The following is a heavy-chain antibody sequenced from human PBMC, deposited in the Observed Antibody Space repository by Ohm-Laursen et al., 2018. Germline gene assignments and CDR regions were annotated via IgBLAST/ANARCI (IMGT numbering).Heavy chain of an antibody. Sequence: SDTLSLTCAVYGGSFSNYYWSWIRQPPGKGLEWIGEINHSGSTNYNPSLKSRVTISIDTSKNQFSLKLSSVTAADTALYYCARNDSSGYYYEYWGQGTLGTVSS. CDR2: INHSGST. V-gene: IGHV4-34*01. CDR1: GGSFSNYY. CDR3: ARNDSSGYYYEY. J-gene: IGHJ4*02. D-gene: IGHD3-22*01.